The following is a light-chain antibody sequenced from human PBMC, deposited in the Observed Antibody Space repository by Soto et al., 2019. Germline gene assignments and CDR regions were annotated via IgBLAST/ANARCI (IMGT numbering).Light chain of an antibody. CDR2: GAS. V-gene: IGKV3-15*01. J-gene: IGKJ4*01. Sequence: EIVMTQSPATLSVFPGERAALSCRASQSVGSLLAWYQQKPGQAPRLLIYGASTRATGIPARFSGSGSGTDFTLTISSLQSEDFAVYYCQQYSNWPPLTFGGGTRVDIK. CDR3: QQYSNWPPLT. CDR1: QSVGSL.